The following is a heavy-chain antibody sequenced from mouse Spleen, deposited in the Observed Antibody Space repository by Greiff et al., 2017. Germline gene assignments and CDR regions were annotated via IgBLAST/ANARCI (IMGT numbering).Heavy chain of an antibody. V-gene: IGHV5-16*01. J-gene: IGHJ2*01. D-gene: IGHD2-3*01. CDR1: GFTFSDYY. CDR2: INYDGSST. CDR3: AREGLLRRDYFDY. Sequence: EVNLVESEGGLVQPGSSMKLSCTASGFTFSDYYMAWVRQVPEKGLEWVANINYDGSSTYYLDSLKSRFIISRDNAKNILYLQMSSLKSEDTATYYCAREGLLRRDYFDYWGQGTTLTVSS.